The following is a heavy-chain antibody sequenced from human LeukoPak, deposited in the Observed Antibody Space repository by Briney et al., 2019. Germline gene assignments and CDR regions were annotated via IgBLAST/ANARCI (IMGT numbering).Heavy chain of an antibody. CDR2: IKWDGGRT. Sequence: GGSLRLSCAASGFTFDDHGMSWVRQAPGKGLEWVSGIKWDGGRTGYADSVKGRFTISRDNSKNTLYLQMNSLRAEDTAVYYCAKDLTYYDSSGYYYAADWGQGTMVTVSS. D-gene: IGHD3-22*01. V-gene: IGHV3-20*04. CDR1: GFTFDDHG. J-gene: IGHJ3*01. CDR3: AKDLTYYDSSGYYYAAD.